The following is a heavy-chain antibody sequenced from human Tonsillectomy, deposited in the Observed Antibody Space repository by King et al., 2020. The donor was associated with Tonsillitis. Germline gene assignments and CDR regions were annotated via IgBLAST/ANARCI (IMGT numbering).Heavy chain of an antibody. J-gene: IGHJ6*03. D-gene: IGHD6-13*01. Sequence: VQLVESGGGMVQPGRSLRLSCAASGFIVGDYGMSWFRHAPGEGLGWGGLIRNKAYGGTTEYAAFVKGRLNISRDDSKSIAYLQMNSLKTEDTAVYYCTRGTSWYRYYYYYMDVWGKGTTVTVSS. V-gene: IGHV3-49*03. CDR3: TRGTSWYRYYYYYMDV. CDR1: GFIVGDYG. CDR2: IRNKAYGGTT.